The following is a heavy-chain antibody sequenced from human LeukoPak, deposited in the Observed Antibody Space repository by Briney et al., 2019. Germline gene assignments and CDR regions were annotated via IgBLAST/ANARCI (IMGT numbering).Heavy chain of an antibody. J-gene: IGHJ4*02. V-gene: IGHV3-64*02. CDR2: ISYNGGGT. Sequence: PGGSLRLSCAASAFIFSDCAMHRVRQAPGKGLEHVSTISYNGGGTYYAASVRDRFTISRDNSRNTLYLQMGSLRVEDMAVYYCARGWSSNWSGFDYWGRGTLVTVSS. CDR3: ARGWSSNWSGFDY. CDR1: AFIFSDCA. D-gene: IGHD4-11*01.